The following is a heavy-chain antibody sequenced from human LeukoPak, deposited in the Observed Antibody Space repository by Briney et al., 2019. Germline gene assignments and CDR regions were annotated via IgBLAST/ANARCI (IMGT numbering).Heavy chain of an antibody. Sequence: PGGSLRLSCTASGFTFSSYAMNWVRQAPGKGLEWVGRIKSKTDGGTTDYAAPVKGRFTISRDDSKNTLYLQMNSLKTEDTAVYYCTRHTPAWGFDIWGQGTMVTVSS. CDR1: GFTFSSYA. CDR3: TRHTPAWGFDI. D-gene: IGHD1-26*01. J-gene: IGHJ3*02. CDR2: IKSKTDGGTT. V-gene: IGHV3-15*01.